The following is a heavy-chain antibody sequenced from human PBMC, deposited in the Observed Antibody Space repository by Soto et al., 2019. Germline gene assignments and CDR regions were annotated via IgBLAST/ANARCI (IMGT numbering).Heavy chain of an antibody. CDR3: VRQARTYNDYGDFDY. V-gene: IGHV3-7*03. CDR2: IKQDGSEK. CDR1: GFTFSSYW. J-gene: IGHJ4*02. Sequence: EVQLVESGGGLVQPGGSLRLSCAASGFTFSSYWMTWVRQAPGKGLEWVANIKQDGSEKYYVDSVKGRFTISRDNAKNSLYLQMSSLRAEDTAVYYCVRQARTYNDYGDFDYLGQGTLVTVSS. D-gene: IGHD4-17*01.